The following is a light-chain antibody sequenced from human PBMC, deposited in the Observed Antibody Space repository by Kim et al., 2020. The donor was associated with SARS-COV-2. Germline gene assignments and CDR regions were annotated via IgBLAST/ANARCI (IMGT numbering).Light chain of an antibody. J-gene: IGKJ1*01. CDR3: QQYRSYPWT. Sequence: SASVGDRFTITCRASRNLDTYLAWYQQKPGKAPKLLIYMASNLKSGVPSRFSGSGSGTEFTLTTSSLQPDDFATYYCQQYRSYPWTFGQGTKLEI. CDR1: RNLDTY. CDR2: MAS. V-gene: IGKV1-5*03.